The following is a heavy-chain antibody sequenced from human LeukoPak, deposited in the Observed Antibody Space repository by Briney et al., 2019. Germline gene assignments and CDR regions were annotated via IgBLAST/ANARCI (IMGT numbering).Heavy chain of an antibody. D-gene: IGHD1-26*01. CDR2: ISGSGGST. J-gene: IGHJ4*02. CDR3: EREPVAVDY. V-gene: IGHV3-23*01. CDR1: GFTFTTYW. Sequence: GGSLRLSCAASGFTFTTYWMTWVRQAPGKGLEWVSAISGSGGSTYYADSVKGRFTISRDNSKNTLYLQMNSLRAEDTAVYYCEREPVAVDYWGQGTLVTVSS.